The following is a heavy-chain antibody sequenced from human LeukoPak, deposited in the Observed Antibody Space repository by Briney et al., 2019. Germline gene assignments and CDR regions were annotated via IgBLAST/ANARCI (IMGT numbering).Heavy chain of an antibody. V-gene: IGHV3-48*03. J-gene: IGHJ4*02. CDR2: IRSSGSTT. D-gene: IGHD3-16*01. CDR1: GFSFSSYE. CDR3: VRVGNSLNYFDC. Sequence: PGGSLRLSCAASGFSFSSYEMNRVRQAPGKGLEWVSYIRSSGSTTYYADSVKGRFTISRDNAKDSLYLQMNSLRAEDTAVYYCVRVGNSLNYFDCWGQGTLVTVSS.